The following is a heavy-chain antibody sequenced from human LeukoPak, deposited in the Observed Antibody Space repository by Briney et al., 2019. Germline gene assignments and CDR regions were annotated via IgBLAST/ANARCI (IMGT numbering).Heavy chain of an antibody. CDR1: GFTFSSYS. V-gene: IGHV3-21*01. CDR3: AREEVRGCSSTSCYYYYYMDV. J-gene: IGHJ6*03. CDR2: ISSSSSYI. D-gene: IGHD2-2*01. Sequence: GGSLRLSCAVSGFTFSSYSMNWVRQAPGKGLEWVSSISSSSSYIYYADSVKGRFTISRDNAKNSLYLQMNSLRAEDTAVYYCAREEVRGCSSTSCYYYYYMDVWGKGTTVTVSS.